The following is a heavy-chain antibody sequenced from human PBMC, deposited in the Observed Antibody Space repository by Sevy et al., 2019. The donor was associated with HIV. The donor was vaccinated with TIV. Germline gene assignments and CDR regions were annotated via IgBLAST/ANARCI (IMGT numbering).Heavy chain of an antibody. CDR1: GYTFTGYY. J-gene: IGHJ4*02. V-gene: IGHV1-2*06. Sequence: ASVKVSCKASGYTFTGYYMHWVRQAPGQGLEWMGRINPNSGATDYAQKFQDRVTMTRDTSISAAYMELSSLTSDDTAVYDCAKSAPGTFDFWGQGTLVTVSS. CDR2: INPNSGAT. CDR3: AKSAPGTFDF. D-gene: IGHD6-13*01.